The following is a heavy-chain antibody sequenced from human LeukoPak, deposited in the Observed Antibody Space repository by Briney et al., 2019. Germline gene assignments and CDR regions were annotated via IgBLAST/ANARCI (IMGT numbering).Heavy chain of an antibody. Sequence: KSSETLSLTCTVSGGSISSYYWSWIRQPPGKGLEWIGEINHSGSTNYNPSLKSRVTISVDTSKNQFSLKLSSVTAADTAVYYCARGPPFWSGTPPCDYWGQGTLVTVSS. V-gene: IGHV4-34*01. D-gene: IGHD3-3*01. CDR3: ARGPPFWSGTPPCDY. J-gene: IGHJ4*02. CDR1: GGSISSYY. CDR2: INHSGST.